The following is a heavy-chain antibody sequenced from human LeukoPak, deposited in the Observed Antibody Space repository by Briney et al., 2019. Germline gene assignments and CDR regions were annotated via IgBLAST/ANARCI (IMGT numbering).Heavy chain of an antibody. V-gene: IGHV3-23*01. Sequence: GGSLRLSCAASGFTFSSYAMSWVRQAPGKGLEWVSSLSGSASSTYYADSVKGRFTISRDNAKNSLYLQMNSLRAEDTAVYYCARELLGSRNDYWGQGTLVTVSS. CDR2: LSGSASST. CDR3: ARELLGSRNDY. CDR1: GFTFSSYA. J-gene: IGHJ4*02. D-gene: IGHD2-8*02.